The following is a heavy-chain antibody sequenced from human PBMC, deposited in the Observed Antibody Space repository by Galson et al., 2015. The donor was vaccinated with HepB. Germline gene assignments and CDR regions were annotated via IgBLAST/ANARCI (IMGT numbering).Heavy chain of an antibody. J-gene: IGHJ4*02. CDR2: IKSKTDGGTT. CDR1: KVRFSDAW. CDR3: TTDFYDILTAAFDY. Sequence: SLRLSCAGSKVRFSDAWMSWVRQAPGKGLEWVGRIKSKTDGGTTRYAAPVKGRFTISRDDSKNTLYLQMNSLKIEDTAVYYCTTDFYDILTAAFDYWGQGTLVTVSS. D-gene: IGHD3-9*01. V-gene: IGHV3-15*01.